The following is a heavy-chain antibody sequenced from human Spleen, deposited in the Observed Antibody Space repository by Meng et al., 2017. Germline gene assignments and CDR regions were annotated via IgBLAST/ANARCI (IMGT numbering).Heavy chain of an antibody. D-gene: IGHD3-10*01. V-gene: IGHV4-34*01. J-gene: IGHJ4*02. CDR3: ARRRGGSGRDC. CDR1: GGYFGGYY. Sequence: QVKLPQGGAGLLKPSETLPPTCAVYGGYFGGYYWSWIRQPPGKGLEWIGEINHSGGTNYNPSLKSRVTISVDTSKNQFSLMLTSVTATDTAVYYCARRRGGSGRDCWGQGTLVTVSS. CDR2: INHSGGT.